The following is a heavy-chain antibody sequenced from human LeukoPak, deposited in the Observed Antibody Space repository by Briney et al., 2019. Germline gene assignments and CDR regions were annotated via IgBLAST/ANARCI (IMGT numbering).Heavy chain of an antibody. D-gene: IGHD3-3*01. CDR1: GFTFGDYA. V-gene: IGHV3-49*04. Sequence: GGSLRLSCTASGFTFGDYAMSWVRQAPGKGLEWVGFIRSKAYGGTTEYAASVKGRFTISRDDSKGIAYLQMNSLKTEDTAVYYCTRDPSNYDFWSGFLYYFDYWGQGTLVTVSS. J-gene: IGHJ4*02. CDR2: IRSKAYGGTT. CDR3: TRDPSNYDFWSGFLYYFDY.